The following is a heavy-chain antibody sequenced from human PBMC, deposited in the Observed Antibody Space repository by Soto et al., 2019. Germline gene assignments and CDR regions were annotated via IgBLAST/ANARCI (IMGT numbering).Heavy chain of an antibody. D-gene: IGHD2-2*02. J-gene: IGHJ5*02. CDR3: ARAAIVGKYQLLYRDYRFDP. CDR1: GYTFTSYD. Sequence: QVQLVQSGAEVKKPGASVKVSCKASGYTFTSYDINWVRQATGQGLEWMGWMNPNSGNTGYAQKFQGRVTMTRNTSISRAYMELRSLRSEDTAVYYCARAAIVGKYQLLYRDYRFDPWGQGTLVTVSS. V-gene: IGHV1-8*01. CDR2: MNPNSGNT.